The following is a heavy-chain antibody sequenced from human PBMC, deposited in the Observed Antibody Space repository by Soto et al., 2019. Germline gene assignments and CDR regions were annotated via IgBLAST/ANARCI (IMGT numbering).Heavy chain of an antibody. J-gene: IGHJ5*02. CDR1: GGSISSGGYY. Sequence: QVQLQESGPGLVKPSQTLSLTCTVSGGSISSGGYYWSWIRQHPGKGLEWIGYIYYSGSTYYNPSLKSRVTISVDTSKNQCSLKLSSVTAADTAVYYCARVLGGWYVGGNWFDPWGQGTLVTVSS. V-gene: IGHV4-31*03. D-gene: IGHD6-19*01. CDR2: IYYSGST. CDR3: ARVLGGWYVGGNWFDP.